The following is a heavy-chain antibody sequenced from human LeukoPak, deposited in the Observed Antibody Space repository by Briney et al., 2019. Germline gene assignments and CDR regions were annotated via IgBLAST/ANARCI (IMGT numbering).Heavy chain of an antibody. Sequence: ASVKVSCKASGYTFTSYGISWVRQAPGQGLEWMGWFSAYNGNTNYAQKLQGRVTMTTDTSTSTAYMELRSLRSDDTAVYYCAREAYYDILTGPAWDAFDIWGQGTMVTVSS. CDR3: AREAYYDILTGPAWDAFDI. D-gene: IGHD3-9*01. CDR2: FSAYNGNT. CDR1: GYTFTSYG. V-gene: IGHV1-18*01. J-gene: IGHJ3*02.